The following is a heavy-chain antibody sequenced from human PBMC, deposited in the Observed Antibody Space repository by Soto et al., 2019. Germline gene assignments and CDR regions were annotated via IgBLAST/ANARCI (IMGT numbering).Heavy chain of an antibody. Sequence: SETLSLTCTVSGGSISSYYWSWIRQPPGKGLEWIGYIYYSGSTNYNPSLKSRVTISVDTSKNQFSLKLSSVTAADTAVYYCARDSDWGYYYYYGMDVWGQGTTVTVS. D-gene: IGHD3-16*01. CDR2: IYYSGST. V-gene: IGHV4-59*01. CDR3: ARDSDWGYYYYYGMDV. CDR1: GGSISSYY. J-gene: IGHJ6*02.